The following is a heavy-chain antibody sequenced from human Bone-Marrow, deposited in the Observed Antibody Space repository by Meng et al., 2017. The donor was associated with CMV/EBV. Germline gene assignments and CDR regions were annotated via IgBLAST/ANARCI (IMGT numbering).Heavy chain of an antibody. Sequence: GGSLRLSCAASGFTFSSYAMHWVRQAPGKGLEYVSAISSNGGSTYYADSVKGRFTISRDNSKNTLYLQMGSLRAENMAVYYCARDGGGSYQTFYFDYWGQGTLVAASS. D-gene: IGHD1-26*01. J-gene: IGHJ4*02. CDR2: ISSNGGST. V-gene: IGHV3-64*02. CDR3: ARDGGGSYQTFYFDY. CDR1: GFTFSSYA.